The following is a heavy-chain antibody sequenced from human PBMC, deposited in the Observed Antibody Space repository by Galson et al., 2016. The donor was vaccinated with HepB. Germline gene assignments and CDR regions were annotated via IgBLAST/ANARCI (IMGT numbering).Heavy chain of an antibody. CDR3: AKGRSAIAAAGLNY. V-gene: IGHV3-23*01. Sequence: SLRLSCAASGFTFSNYAMSWVRQAPGKGLEWVSGISDSAGSTYFADSVKGRVTISRDNSKNTLHLQMNSLRVEDTAVYYCAKGRSAIAAAGLNYWGQGTLVTVSS. D-gene: IGHD6-13*01. CDR1: GFTFSNYA. CDR2: ISDSAGST. J-gene: IGHJ4*02.